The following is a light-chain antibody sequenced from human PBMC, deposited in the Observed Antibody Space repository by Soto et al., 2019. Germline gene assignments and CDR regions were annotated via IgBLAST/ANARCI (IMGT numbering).Light chain of an antibody. V-gene: IGKV1-5*03. CDR1: QSIETW. Sequence: DIQLTQSRSTLSASVGDRVTITCRASQSIETWLAWYQQKPGKAPKLLIFKASNLESGVPSRFSGSGSETEFTLTISSLQPDDFATYYCHQYSRWQGTFGQGTKVEIK. J-gene: IGKJ1*01. CDR3: HQYSRWQGT. CDR2: KAS.